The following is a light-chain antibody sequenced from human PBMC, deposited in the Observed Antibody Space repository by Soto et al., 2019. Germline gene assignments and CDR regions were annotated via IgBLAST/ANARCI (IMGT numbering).Light chain of an antibody. CDR3: QQFVSSLSSFT. Sequence: EIVLTQSPGTLSLSPGERATLSCRASQSVSSSYLAWYQQKPGQAPRLLIYGASSRATGIPDRFSGGGSGTDFTLTISRLEPEDFAVYYCQQFVSSLSSFTFDQGTKLEI. CDR2: GAS. J-gene: IGKJ2*01. V-gene: IGKV3-20*01. CDR1: QSVSSSY.